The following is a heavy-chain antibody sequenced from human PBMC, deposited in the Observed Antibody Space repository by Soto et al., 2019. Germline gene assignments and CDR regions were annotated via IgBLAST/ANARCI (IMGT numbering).Heavy chain of an antibody. Sequence: SETLSLTCAVYGGSFSGYYWSWIRQPPGKGLEWIGEINHSGSTNYNPSLKSRVTISVDTSKNQFSLKLSSVTAADTAVYYCARVNGVVNYYYYYMDVWGKGTTVTVSS. CDR1: GGSFSGYY. CDR2: INHSGST. J-gene: IGHJ6*03. D-gene: IGHD2-8*01. CDR3: ARVNGVVNYYYYYMDV. V-gene: IGHV4-34*01.